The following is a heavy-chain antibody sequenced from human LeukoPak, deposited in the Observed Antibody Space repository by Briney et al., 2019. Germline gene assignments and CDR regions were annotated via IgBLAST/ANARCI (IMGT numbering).Heavy chain of an antibody. J-gene: IGHJ4*02. CDR3: ARGLQRYYGSGSYYD. CDR1: GGSFSGYY. D-gene: IGHD3-10*01. V-gene: IGHV4-31*11. CDR2: IYYSGST. Sequence: SETLSLTCAVYGGSFSGYYWSWIRQHPGKGLEWIGYIYYSGSTYYNPSLKSRVTISVDTSKNQFSLKLSSVTAADTAVYYCARGLQRYYGSGSYYDWGQGTLVTVSS.